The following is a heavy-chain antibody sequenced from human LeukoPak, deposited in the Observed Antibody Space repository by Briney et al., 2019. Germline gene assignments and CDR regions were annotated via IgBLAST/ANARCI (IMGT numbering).Heavy chain of an antibody. D-gene: IGHD2-15*01. CDR3: ASGDCSGGSCYYGY. Sequence: PSETLSLTCNVSGGSISSYYWSWIRQPPGKGLEWIGYIYYSGSTNYNPSLKSRVTISVDTSKNQFSLKLSSVTAADTAVYYCASGDCSGGSCYYGYWGQGTLVTVSS. V-gene: IGHV4-59*08. CDR1: GGSISSYY. CDR2: IYYSGST. J-gene: IGHJ4*02.